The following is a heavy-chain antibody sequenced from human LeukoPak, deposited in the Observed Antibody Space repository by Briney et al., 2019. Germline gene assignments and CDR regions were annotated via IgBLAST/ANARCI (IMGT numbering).Heavy chain of an antibody. CDR1: GFTFRSYA. CDR2: ISGSGVST. V-gene: IGHV3-23*01. D-gene: IGHD3-10*01. Sequence: PGGSLRLSCEASGFTFRSYAMSWVRQAPGKGPEWVSVISGSGVSTYYADSVKGRFTISRDDSKNTLYLQMNSLRAEDTAVYYCAKDSGSGIYIYYGMDVWGQGTTVTVSS. CDR3: AKDSGSGIYIYYGMDV. J-gene: IGHJ6*02.